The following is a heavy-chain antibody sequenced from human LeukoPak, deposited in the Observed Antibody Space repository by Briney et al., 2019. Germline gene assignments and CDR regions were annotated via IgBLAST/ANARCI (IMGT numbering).Heavy chain of an antibody. CDR1: GFTFDDFA. J-gene: IGHJ4*02. Sequence: GGSLRLSCAASGFTFDDFAMHWVRQAPGKGLDWVSTISWNSGSIGYADSVKGRFTISRDNAKNSLYLQMNSLRPEDTALYYCAKDLRPYCSGGSCFSPFDYWGQGTLVTVSS. V-gene: IGHV3-9*01. D-gene: IGHD2-15*01. CDR2: ISWNSGSI. CDR3: AKDLRPYCSGGSCFSPFDY.